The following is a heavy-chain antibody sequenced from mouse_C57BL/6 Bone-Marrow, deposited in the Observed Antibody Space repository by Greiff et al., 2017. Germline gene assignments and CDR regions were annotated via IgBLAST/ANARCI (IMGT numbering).Heavy chain of an antibody. D-gene: IGHD2-3*01. Sequence: VQLQQSGAELVRPGASVKLSCTASGFNIKDDYIHWVKQRPEQGLEWIGWIDPEIGDTEYASKFQGKATITSDTSSNTAYLQLSSLTSEDTAVYYYSSFDGIYFDVWGQGTPLTGAS. V-gene: IGHV14-4*01. CDR2: IDPEIGDT. J-gene: IGHJ2*01. CDR3: SSFDGIYFDV. CDR1: GFNIKDDY.